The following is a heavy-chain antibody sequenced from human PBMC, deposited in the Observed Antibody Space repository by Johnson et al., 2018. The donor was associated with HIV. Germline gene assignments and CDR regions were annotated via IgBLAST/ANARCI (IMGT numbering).Heavy chain of an antibody. Sequence: QVQLVESGGGLVKPGGSLRLSCVASGFTFSDNYMSWIRQAPGKGLEWVSYISTSGSNIYYADSVKGRFTISRDNSKNTLYLQMNSLRAEDTAVYYCAKAFEYSSSSMAFDIWGQGTMVTVSS. D-gene: IGHD6-6*01. CDR1: GFTFSDNY. CDR3: AKAFEYSSSSMAFDI. V-gene: IGHV3-11*04. J-gene: IGHJ3*02. CDR2: ISTSGSNI.